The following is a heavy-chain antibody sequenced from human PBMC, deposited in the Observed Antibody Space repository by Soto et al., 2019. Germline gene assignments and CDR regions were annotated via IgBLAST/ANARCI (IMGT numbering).Heavy chain of an antibody. CDR2: IIPILGIA. J-gene: IGHJ3*02. V-gene: IGHV1-69*04. Sequence: SVKVSCKASGYTFTSYGISWVRQAPGQGLEWMGRIIPILGIANYAQKFQGRVTITADKSTSTAYMELSSLRSEDTAVYYCARAGFMVRGLTDAIDIWGPGTMVTVSS. CDR3: ARAGFMVRGLTDAIDI. D-gene: IGHD3-10*01. CDR1: GYTFTSYG.